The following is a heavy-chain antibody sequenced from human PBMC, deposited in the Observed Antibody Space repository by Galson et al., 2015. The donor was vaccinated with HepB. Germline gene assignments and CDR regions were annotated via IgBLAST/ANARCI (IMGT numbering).Heavy chain of an antibody. Sequence: ETLSLTCTVSGGSISSSSYYWGWIRQPPGKGLEWIGSIYYSGSTYYNPSLKSRVTISVDTSKNQFSLKLSSVTAADTAVYYCARDRGGNSVVSAFDIWGQGTMVTVSS. J-gene: IGHJ3*02. CDR3: ARDRGGNSVVSAFDI. CDR2: IYYSGST. V-gene: IGHV4-39*07. D-gene: IGHD4-23*01. CDR1: GGSISSSSYY.